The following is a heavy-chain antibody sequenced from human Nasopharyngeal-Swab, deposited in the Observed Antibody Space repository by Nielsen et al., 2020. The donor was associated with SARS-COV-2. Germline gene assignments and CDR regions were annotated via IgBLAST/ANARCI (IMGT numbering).Heavy chain of an antibody. J-gene: IGHJ5*02. CDR3: ARYYRDFWSGYYTGWFDP. CDR2: IYYSGTT. V-gene: IGHV4-59*13. CDR1: GGSISSYY. D-gene: IGHD3-3*01. Sequence: SETLSLTCTVSGGSISSYYWSWIRQPPGKGLEWIGYIYYSGTTNYNPSLESRVTISVDTSKNQFSLRLTSVTAADTAVYYCARYYRDFWSGYYTGWFDPWGQGTLVTVSS.